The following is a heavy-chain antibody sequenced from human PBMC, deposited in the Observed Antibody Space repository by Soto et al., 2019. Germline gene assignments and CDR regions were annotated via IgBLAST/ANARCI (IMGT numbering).Heavy chain of an antibody. CDR2: IDNNGVNT. V-gene: IGHV3-64D*06. D-gene: IGHD6-19*01. CDR3: VKRIAVFGMDV. J-gene: IGHJ6*02. Sequence: GSLRLSCSASGFTFSSFAMHWVRQAPGKGLEYISAIDNNGVNTYYADSVKGRFTISRDNSKNTLSLQMSSLRPEDTAVYYCVKRIAVFGMDVWGQGTTVTVSS. CDR1: GFTFSSFA.